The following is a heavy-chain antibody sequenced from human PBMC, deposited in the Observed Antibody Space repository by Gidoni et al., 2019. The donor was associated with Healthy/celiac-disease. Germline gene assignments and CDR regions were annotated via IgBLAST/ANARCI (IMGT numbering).Heavy chain of an antibody. Sequence: EVTLVESGGGLIQPGGSLRLSCAASGFTVSSNYMSWVRQAPVKGMDGVAVIYSGGSTYYADSVKGLLTISRDNSKNTLYLKMNSLRAEDTAVYYCARVVDGAFDIWGQGTMVTVSS. CDR1: GFTVSSNY. J-gene: IGHJ3*02. CDR2: IYSGGST. V-gene: IGHV3-53*01. CDR3: ARVVDGAFDI. D-gene: IGHD3-9*01.